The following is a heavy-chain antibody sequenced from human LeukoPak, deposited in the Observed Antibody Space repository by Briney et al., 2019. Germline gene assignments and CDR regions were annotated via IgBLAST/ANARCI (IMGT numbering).Heavy chain of an antibody. CDR2: IYTSGST. CDR3: ARDVVAAPGTWDY. CDR1: GDSISNVY. Sequence: SETLSLTCTVSGDSISNVYWSWIREPAGKGLEWIGRIYTSGSTNYNPSLKSRVTMSVDTSKNHFSLKLSSVTAADTAVYYCARDVVAAPGTWDYWGQGTLVTVSS. J-gene: IGHJ4*02. V-gene: IGHV4-4*07. D-gene: IGHD6-13*01.